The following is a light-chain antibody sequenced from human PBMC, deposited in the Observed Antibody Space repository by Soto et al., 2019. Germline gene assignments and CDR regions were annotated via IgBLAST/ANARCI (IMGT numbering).Light chain of an antibody. Sequence: QSVLTQPPSVSAAPGQKVTISCSGSSSNIGRNFVSWYQQLPGAAPKLLIYQNDKRPSGIPDRFSGSKSGTSATLGITGLQTGDEADYYCGTWDNSLNSWVLGGGTKLTVL. CDR3: GTWDNSLNSWV. CDR2: QND. J-gene: IGLJ3*02. V-gene: IGLV1-51*02. CDR1: SSNIGRNF.